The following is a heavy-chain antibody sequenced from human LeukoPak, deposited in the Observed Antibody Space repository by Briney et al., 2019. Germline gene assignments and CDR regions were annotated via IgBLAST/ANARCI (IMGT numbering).Heavy chain of an antibody. D-gene: IGHD4-17*01. J-gene: IGHJ4*02. CDR1: GGSISSYY. V-gene: IGHV4-59*01. Sequence: SEALSLTCTVSGGSISSYYWSWIRQPPGKGLEWIGYIYYSGSTNFNPSLKSRVTISVDTSKNQFSLKLSSVTAADTAVYYCARARVDYGDYSLDYWGQGTLVTVSS. CDR2: IYYSGST. CDR3: ARARVDYGDYSLDY.